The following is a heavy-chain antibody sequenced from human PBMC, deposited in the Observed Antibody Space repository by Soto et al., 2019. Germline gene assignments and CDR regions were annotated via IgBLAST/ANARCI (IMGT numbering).Heavy chain of an antibody. CDR1: GFTFDDYA. CDR3: AKKLRYYDSSGYYLGYYFDY. J-gene: IGHJ4*02. CDR2: ISGSGGST. V-gene: IGHV3-23*01. D-gene: IGHD3-22*01. Sequence: GGSLGLSCAASGFTFDDYAMHWVRQAPGKGLEWVSAISGSGGSTYYADSVKGRFTISRDNSKNTLYLQMNSLRAEDTAVYYCAKKLRYYDSSGYYLGYYFDYWGQGTLVTVSS.